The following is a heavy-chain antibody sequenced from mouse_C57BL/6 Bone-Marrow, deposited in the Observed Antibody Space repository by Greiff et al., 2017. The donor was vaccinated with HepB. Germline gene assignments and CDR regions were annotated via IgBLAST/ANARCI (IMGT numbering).Heavy chain of an antibody. D-gene: IGHD1-1*01. CDR1: GYTFTSYW. J-gene: IGHJ1*03. CDR2: IDPSDSYT. V-gene: IGHV1-59*01. Sequence: VQLQQPGAELVRPGPSVKLSCKASGYTFTSYWMHWVKQRPGQGLEWIGVIDPSDSYTNYNQKFKGKATLTVDTSSSTAYMQLSSLTSEDSAVYYCARPLLRSPYFDVWGTGTTVTVSS. CDR3: ARPLLRSPYFDV.